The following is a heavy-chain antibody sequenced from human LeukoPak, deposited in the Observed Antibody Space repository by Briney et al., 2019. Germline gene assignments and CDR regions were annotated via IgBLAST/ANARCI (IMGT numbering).Heavy chain of an antibody. CDR3: AKEGYTSSYSYYYYYMDV. CDR2: ITSDGGST. CDR1: GFTFDAYA. V-gene: IGHV3-43D*03. Sequence: GGSLRLSCAASGFTFDAYAMHWVRQAPGKSLEWVSLITSDGGSTYYSDSVKGRFTSSRDNSKNALYLQMNSLRTEDTALYYCAKEGYTSSYSYYYYYMDVWGNGTTVTVSS. D-gene: IGHD6-6*01. J-gene: IGHJ6*03.